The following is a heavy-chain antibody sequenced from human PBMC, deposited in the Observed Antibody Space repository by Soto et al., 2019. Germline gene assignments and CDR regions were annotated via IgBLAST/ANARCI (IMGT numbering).Heavy chain of an antibody. CDR2: ITSNSDHI. Sequence: PGGSLRLSCAASGFMFSAYTMSWVRQAPGKGLEWLSSITSNSDHIDYADSVRGRFTVSRDNARKSLYLQMDSLGAEDTGVYYCATPYYYNHWGPGNLVTVS. V-gene: IGHV3-21*01. J-gene: IGHJ4*02. CDR3: ATPYYYNH. CDR1: GFMFSAYT.